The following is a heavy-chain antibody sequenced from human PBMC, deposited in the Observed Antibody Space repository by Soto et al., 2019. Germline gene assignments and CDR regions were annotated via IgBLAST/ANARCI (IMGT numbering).Heavy chain of an antibody. Sequence: SETLSLTCTVSGDSISTNSYSWGWIRQPPGQGLEWIGLIYHSGSTHYNPSLKSRVTISVDRSKNQFSLKLNSVTAADTAVYYCPRQPSPWGQGTLVTVSS. D-gene: IGHD1-1*01. V-gene: IGHV4-39*07. CDR2: IYHSGST. J-gene: IGHJ5*02. CDR3: PRQPSP. CDR1: GDSISTNSYS.